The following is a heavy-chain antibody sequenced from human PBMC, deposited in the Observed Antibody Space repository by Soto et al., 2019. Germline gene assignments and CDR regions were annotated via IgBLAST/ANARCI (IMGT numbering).Heavy chain of an antibody. J-gene: IGHJ5*02. D-gene: IGHD3-10*01. CDR2: IWYDGSNK. CDR1: GFTFSSYG. CDR3: ARDRGSMAKDNWFDP. V-gene: IGHV3-33*01. Sequence: GGSLRLSCAASGFTFSSYGMHWVRQAPGKGLEWVAVIWYDGSNKYYADSVKGRFTISRDNSKNTLYLQMNSLRAEDTAVYYCARDRGSMAKDNWFDPWGQGTLVTVSS.